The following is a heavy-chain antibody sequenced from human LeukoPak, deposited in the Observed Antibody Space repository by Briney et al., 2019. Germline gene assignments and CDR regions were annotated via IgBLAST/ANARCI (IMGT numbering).Heavy chain of an antibody. V-gene: IGHV4-4*02. CDR3: AGYDSSGFAAEY. D-gene: IGHD3-22*01. CDR1: GGSISSSNW. J-gene: IGHJ4*02. Sequence: SGTLSLTCAVSGGSISSSNWWSWVRQPPGKGLEWIGEIYRSGSTNYNPSLKSRVTISIDKSQNQFSLKLSSVTAADTAVYYCAGYDSSGFAAEYWGQGTLVTVSS. CDR2: IYRSGST.